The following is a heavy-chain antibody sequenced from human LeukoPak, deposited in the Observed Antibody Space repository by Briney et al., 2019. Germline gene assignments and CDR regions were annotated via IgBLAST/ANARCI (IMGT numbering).Heavy chain of an antibody. V-gene: IGHV1-2*06. Sequence: ASVKVSCKASGYTFTGYYMHWVRQAPGQGLEWMGRINPNSGGRNYAQKFQGRVTMTRDTSISTAYMELSRLRSDDTAVYYCATHYYDFWSGYFRPPGYYYYGMDVWGQGTTVTVSS. CDR3: ATHYYDFWSGYFRPPGYYYYGMDV. CDR1: GYTFTGYY. J-gene: IGHJ6*02. D-gene: IGHD3-3*01. CDR2: INPNSGGR.